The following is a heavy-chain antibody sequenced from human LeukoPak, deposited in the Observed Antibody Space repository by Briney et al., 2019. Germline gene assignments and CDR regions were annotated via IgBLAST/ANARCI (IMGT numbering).Heavy chain of an antibody. CDR2: IYYSGST. CDR1: SGSISSSSYY. CDR3: ARFAGHVDP. D-gene: IGHD3-16*01. J-gene: IGHJ5*02. Sequence: SETLSLTCTVSSGSISSSSYYWGWIRQPPGKGLESIGSIYYSGSTYYNTSLKSRDTISVDTSKNQFSLKLSSVTAADTAVYYCARFAGHVDPWGQGTLVTVSS. V-gene: IGHV4-39*07.